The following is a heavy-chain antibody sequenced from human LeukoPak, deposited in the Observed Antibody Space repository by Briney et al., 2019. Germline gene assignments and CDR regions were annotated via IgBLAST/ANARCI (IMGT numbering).Heavy chain of an antibody. CDR3: ARKDCGGDCLDY. Sequence: ASVKVSCKASGYTFTSYYMHWVRQAPGQGLEWMGIINPSGGSTSYAQKFQGRVPMTRDTSTSTVYMELSSLRSEDTAVYYCARKDCGGDCLDYWGQGTLVTVSS. CDR1: GYTFTSYY. D-gene: IGHD2-21*02. V-gene: IGHV1-46*01. J-gene: IGHJ4*02. CDR2: INPSGGST.